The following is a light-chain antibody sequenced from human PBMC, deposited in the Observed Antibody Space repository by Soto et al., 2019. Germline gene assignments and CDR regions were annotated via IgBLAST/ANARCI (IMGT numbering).Light chain of an antibody. CDR2: GAS. CDR1: QSVSSN. V-gene: IGKV3-15*01. J-gene: IGKJ1*01. Sequence: EIVMTQSPATLSVSPGERATLSCRASQSVSSNLAWYQQKPGQAPSLLIYGASTRATGVPARCSGSGSGKVFPLTISSLQSEDVAFYYWQQYNKWLWTFGQGTKVEIK. CDR3: QQYNKWLWT.